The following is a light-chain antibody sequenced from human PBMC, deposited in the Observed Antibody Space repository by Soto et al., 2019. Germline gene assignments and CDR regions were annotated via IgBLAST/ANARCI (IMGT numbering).Light chain of an antibody. V-gene: IGKV1-39*01. J-gene: IGKJ5*01. CDR3: QQTHAVPLT. CDR2: GAS. CDR1: QPISNY. Sequence: DVQMTQSPSSLSASVGDRVTITRRASQPISNYLNWYQQKAGEAPKVLIFGASSLQSGVPSKFSGSGYGTDFTLIINNLHPDDFATYYCQQTHAVPLTFGQGTRL.